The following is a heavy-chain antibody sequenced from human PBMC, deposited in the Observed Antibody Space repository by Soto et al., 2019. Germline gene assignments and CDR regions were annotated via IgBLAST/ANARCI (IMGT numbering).Heavy chain of an antibody. V-gene: IGHV1-3*01. J-gene: IGHJ4*02. CDR2: ISAGNGNP. CDR3: ARVVLASGIYYNAFDY. CDR1: GYTFTTYA. D-gene: IGHD3-10*02. Sequence: ASVKVSCKASGYTFTTYAMHWVRQAPGQTLEWMGWISAGNGNPKYSQKFQGRITITTDTSASTAYMELSSLRSEDTAVYYCARVVLASGIYYNAFDYWGQGTLGTVSS.